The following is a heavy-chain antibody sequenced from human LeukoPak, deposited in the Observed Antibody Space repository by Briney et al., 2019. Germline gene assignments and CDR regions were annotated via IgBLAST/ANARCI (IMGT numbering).Heavy chain of an antibody. CDR1: GGTFSSYA. CDR3: ARDRRVGTYCTNGVCFLHTNWFDP. D-gene: IGHD2-8*01. J-gene: IGHJ5*02. V-gene: IGHV1-69*05. CDR2: IIPIFGTA. Sequence: SVKVSCKASGGTFSSYAISWVRQAPGQGLEWMGGIIPIFGTANYAQKFQGRVTITTDESTSTAYMELSSLRSEDTAVYYCARDRRVGTYCTNGVCFLHTNWFDPWGQGTLVTVSS.